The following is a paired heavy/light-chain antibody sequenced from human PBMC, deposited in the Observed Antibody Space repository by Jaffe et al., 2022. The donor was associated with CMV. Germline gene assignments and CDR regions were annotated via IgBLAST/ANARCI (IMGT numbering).Light chain of an antibody. CDR1: SSDVGGYNY. CDR2: DVS. J-gene: IGLJ2*01. CDR3: SSYTSSNTVV. Sequence: QSALTQPASVSGSPGQSITISCTGTSSDVGGYNYVSWYQQHPGKAPKLMIYDVSNRPSGVSNRFSGSRSGNTASLTISGLQAEDEGDYYCSSYTSSNTVVFGGGTKLTVL. V-gene: IGLV2-14*03.
Heavy chain of an antibody. J-gene: IGHJ6*03. CDR3: ARSPPSSWYVEGFSRYYYYYMDV. CDR1: GESFSGYY. D-gene: IGHD6-13*01. Sequence: QVQLQQWGAGLLKPSETLSLTCAVYGESFSGYYWNWIRQPPGKGLEWIGEINHSGSTNYNPSLKSRVTISVDTSKNQFSLKLSSVTAADTAVYYCARSPPSSWYVEGFSRYYYYYMDVWGKGTTVTVSS. V-gene: IGHV4-34*01. CDR2: INHSGST.